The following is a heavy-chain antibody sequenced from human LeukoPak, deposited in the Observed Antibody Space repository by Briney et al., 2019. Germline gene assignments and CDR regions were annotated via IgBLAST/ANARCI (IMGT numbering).Heavy chain of an antibody. D-gene: IGHD1-1*01. V-gene: IGHV4-30-4*08. CDR2: IDYSGIT. CDR1: TFDDYA. J-gene: IGHJ4*02. CDR3: ARRIATTANFDF. Sequence: TFDDYAMHWVRQPPGKGLEWIGYIDYSGITFYNPSLKSRITMSIDSSRNQFSLKLTSVTAADTAVYYCARRIATTANFDFWGQGTLVTVSS.